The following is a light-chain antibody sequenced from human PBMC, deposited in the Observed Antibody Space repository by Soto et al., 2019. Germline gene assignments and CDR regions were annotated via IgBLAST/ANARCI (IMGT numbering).Light chain of an antibody. Sequence: EIVLTQSPATLSLSPGERATLSCRASQSVSSYLAWYQQKPGQAPRLLMYEASNRATGIPARFSGGGSGTDFTLTISSLGPEEFAVYYCQQRSDWPWTFGQGTKVEIK. CDR1: QSVSSY. CDR3: QQRSDWPWT. J-gene: IGKJ1*01. CDR2: EAS. V-gene: IGKV3-11*01.